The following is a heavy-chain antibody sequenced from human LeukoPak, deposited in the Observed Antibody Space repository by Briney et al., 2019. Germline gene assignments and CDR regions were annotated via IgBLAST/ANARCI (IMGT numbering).Heavy chain of an antibody. Sequence: PSETLSLTCAVYGGSFSGYYWSWIRRPPGKGLEWIGEINHSGSTNYNPSLKSQVTISVDTSKNQFSLKLSSVTAADTAVYYCARATFWSGYYDRKRFDPWGQGTLVTVSS. CDR3: ARATFWSGYYDRKRFDP. J-gene: IGHJ5*02. D-gene: IGHD3-3*01. CDR1: GGSFSGYY. CDR2: INHSGST. V-gene: IGHV4-34*01.